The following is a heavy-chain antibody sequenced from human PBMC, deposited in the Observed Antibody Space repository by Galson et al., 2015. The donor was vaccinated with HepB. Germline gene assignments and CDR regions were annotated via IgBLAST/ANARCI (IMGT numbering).Heavy chain of an antibody. CDR2: ISGSAVSGGGT. V-gene: IGHV3-23*01. CDR1: GFTFSDYA. D-gene: IGHD3-10*01. J-gene: IGHJ4*02. Sequence: SLRLSCAASGFTFSDYAMTWVRQAPGKGLEWVSSISGSAVSGGGTFYVDSVKGRFTVSRDNSMNTLLLQMTNLRAEDTAIYYCAKAYSYGSGSYYLMFDSWGQGTLVTVSS. CDR3: AKAYSYGSGSYYLMFDS.